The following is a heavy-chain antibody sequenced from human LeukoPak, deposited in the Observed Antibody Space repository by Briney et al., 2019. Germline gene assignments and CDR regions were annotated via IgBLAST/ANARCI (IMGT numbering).Heavy chain of an antibody. Sequence: SETXSLTCTVSGGSISSYYWSWIRQPPGKGLEWIGYIYYSGSTNYNPSLKSRVTISVDTSKNQFSLKLSSVTAADTAVYYCATLQAGYNYPPEDYWGQGTLVTVSS. J-gene: IGHJ4*02. D-gene: IGHD5-24*01. CDR3: ATLQAGYNYPPEDY. V-gene: IGHV4-59*08. CDR1: GGSISSYY. CDR2: IYYSGST.